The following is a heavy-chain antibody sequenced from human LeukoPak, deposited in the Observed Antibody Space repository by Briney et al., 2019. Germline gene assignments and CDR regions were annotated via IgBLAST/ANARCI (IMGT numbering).Heavy chain of an antibody. Sequence: PSETLSLTYAVYGGSFSGYYWSWIRQHPGKGLEWIGYIYYSGNTYYNPSLKSRVTISVDTSKNQFSLKLSSVTAADTAVYYCARDSGYEYWYFDLWGRGTLVTVSS. V-gene: IGHV4-31*11. CDR1: GGSFSGYY. CDR3: ARDSGYEYWYFDL. J-gene: IGHJ2*01. D-gene: IGHD5-12*01. CDR2: IYYSGNT.